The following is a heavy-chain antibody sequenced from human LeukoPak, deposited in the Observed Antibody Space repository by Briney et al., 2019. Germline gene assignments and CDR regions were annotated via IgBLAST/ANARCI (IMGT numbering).Heavy chain of an antibody. V-gene: IGHV1-2*02. D-gene: IGHD2-2*01. CDR1: RCTFTDYY. CDR3: ARGGWSLGYCSSSSCLDWFDP. J-gene: IGHJ5*02. Sequence: ASVKVSCKASRCTFTDYYMHWVRQAPGQGLEWMGWINPNSGGTNYAQKFQGRVTMTRDTSISTAYIELSRLRSDDTAVYYCARGGWSLGYCSSSSCLDWFDPWGQGTLVTVSS. CDR2: INPNSGGT.